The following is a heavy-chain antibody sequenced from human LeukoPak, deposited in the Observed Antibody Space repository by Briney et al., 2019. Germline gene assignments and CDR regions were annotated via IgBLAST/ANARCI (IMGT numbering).Heavy chain of an antibody. D-gene: IGHD1-26*01. CDR1: VYTFSSYW. J-gene: IGHJ4*02. V-gene: IGHV3-7*01. Sequence: GGSLRLSCAASVYTFSSYWMSWVRHAPGKGVEWVANIKQDGSEKYYVDSVKGRFTISRDNTKNSLYLQMSSLRAEDTAVYYCARDKVSGATHFDYWGQGTLVTVSS. CDR2: IKQDGSEK. CDR3: ARDKVSGATHFDY.